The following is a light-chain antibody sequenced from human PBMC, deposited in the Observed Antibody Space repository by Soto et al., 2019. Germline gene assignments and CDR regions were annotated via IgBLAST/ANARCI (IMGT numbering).Light chain of an antibody. Sequence: QSVLTQPPSVSGAPGQRVTISCTGSSSNIGAGYDVHWYQQRPGTAPKLLIFGNINRPSGVPDRFSGSKSGTSASLAITGLQAEDEADYYCQSYDNTLSGRVFGGGTKLTVL. J-gene: IGLJ3*02. CDR3: QSYDNTLSGRV. V-gene: IGLV1-40*01. CDR1: SSNIGAGYD. CDR2: GNI.